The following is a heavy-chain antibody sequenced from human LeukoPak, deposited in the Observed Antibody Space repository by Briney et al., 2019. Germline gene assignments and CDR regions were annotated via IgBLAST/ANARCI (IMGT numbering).Heavy chain of an antibody. CDR2: FSYSGST. D-gene: IGHD2-15*01. CDR3: ARDRTVVVVVAATQAHWFYP. CDR1: GDSISSSSYY. V-gene: IGHV4-39*07. J-gene: IGHJ5*02. Sequence: PSETLSLTCTVSGDSISSSSYYWGWICQPPGKGLEWIGSFSYSGSTYYNPSLKSRVTISVDTSKNQFSLKLSSVAAADTAVYYCARDRTVVVVVAATQAHWFYPWGQGTLVTVSS.